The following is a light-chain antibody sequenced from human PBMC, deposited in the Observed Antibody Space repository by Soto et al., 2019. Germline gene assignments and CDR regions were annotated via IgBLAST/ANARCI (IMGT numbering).Light chain of an antibody. V-gene: IGLV2-14*01. CDR1: SSDVGGYNY. J-gene: IGLJ1*01. Sequence: LTQPASVSGSPGQSITIYCTGTSSDVGGYNYVSWYQQHPGKAPKLMIYDVSNRPSGVSNRFSGSKSGNTASLTISGLQAEDEADYYCSSYTSSSTYVFGTGTKVTVL. CDR2: DVS. CDR3: SSYTSSSTYV.